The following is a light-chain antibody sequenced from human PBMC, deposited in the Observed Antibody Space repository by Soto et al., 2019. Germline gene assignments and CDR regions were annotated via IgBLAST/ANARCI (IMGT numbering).Light chain of an antibody. V-gene: IGLV2-14*01. CDR2: DVS. CDR3: NSYTSSSTYV. Sequence: QSALTQRASVSGSPGQSITISCTGTTSDVGRYNYVSWYQQHPGKAPKLIIYDVSNRPSGVSNRFSGSKSGNTASLTISGLQAEDEADYYCNSYTSSSTYVFGTGTKLTVL. J-gene: IGLJ1*01. CDR1: TSDVGRYNY.